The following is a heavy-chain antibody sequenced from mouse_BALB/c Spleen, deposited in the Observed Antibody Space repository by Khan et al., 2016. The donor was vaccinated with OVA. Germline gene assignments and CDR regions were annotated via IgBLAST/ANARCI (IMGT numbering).Heavy chain of an antibody. CDR3: ASHLTGSFAY. CDR1: GFTFRSYS. CDR2: LSSGGDYT. D-gene: IGHD4-1*01. V-gene: IGHV5-6*01. J-gene: IGHJ3*01. Sequence: EVKLVGSGGDLVKPGGSLKLSCAAPGFTFRSYSMSWVRQTPDKRLEWVATLSSGGDYTYYPDSVKGRFTISRDNARNTLYLQMSSLKSEDTAMYYCASHLTGSFAYWGQGTLVTVSA.